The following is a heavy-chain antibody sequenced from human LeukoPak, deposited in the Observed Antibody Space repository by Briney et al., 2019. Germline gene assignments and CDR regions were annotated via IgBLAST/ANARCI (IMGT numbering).Heavy chain of an antibody. J-gene: IGHJ6*01. CDR2: INHSGST. Sequence: SETLSLTCAVYGGSFSGYYWSWIRQPPGKGLEWIGEINHSGSTNYNPSLKSRVTISVDTSKNQFSLKLSSVTAADTAVYYCARVAMVRRVTYYYYYGMDVWGQGTTVTVSS. V-gene: IGHV4-34*01. D-gene: IGHD3-10*01. CDR3: ARVAMVRRVTYYYYYGMDV. CDR1: GGSFSGYY.